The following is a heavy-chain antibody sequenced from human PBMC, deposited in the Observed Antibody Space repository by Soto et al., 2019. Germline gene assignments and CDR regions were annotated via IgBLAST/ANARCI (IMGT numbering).Heavy chain of an antibody. D-gene: IGHD3-22*01. V-gene: IGHV3-48*02. Sequence: EVQLVESGGGLVQPGGSLRLSCAASGFTFNTNSMNWVRQAPGKGLEWVSYISSSTSAIYYADSVKGRFTTSRDNAKNSLFLQMNSLRDEDSAVYYCARRRDYYDRCGIWYFDLWGRGTLVTVSS. CDR2: ISSSTSAI. CDR1: GFTFNTNS. J-gene: IGHJ2*01. CDR3: ARRRDYYDRCGIWYFDL.